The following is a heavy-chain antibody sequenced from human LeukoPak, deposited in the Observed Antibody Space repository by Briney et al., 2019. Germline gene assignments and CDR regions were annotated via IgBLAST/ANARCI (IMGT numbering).Heavy chain of an antibody. D-gene: IGHD3-16*01. CDR1: GFTFGDYA. CDR3: TRAWGPSPLY. CDR2: IRSKAYSGTT. J-gene: IGHJ4*02. V-gene: IGHV3-49*03. Sequence: GGSLRLSCTASGFTFGDYAMRWFRQAPGKGLVWVGFIRSKAYSGTTEYAASVKGRFTISRDDSKSIAYLQMNSLKTEDTAVYYCTRAWGPSPLYWGQGTLVIVSS.